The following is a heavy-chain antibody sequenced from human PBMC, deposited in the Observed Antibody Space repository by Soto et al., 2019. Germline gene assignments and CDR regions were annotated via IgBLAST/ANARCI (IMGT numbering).Heavy chain of an antibody. CDR1: GGSISSYY. Sequence: SETLSLTCTVSGGSISSYYWSWIRQPPGKGLEWIGYIYYSGSTNYNPSLKSRVTISVDTSKNQFSLKLSSVTAADTAVYYCARETTVTTNSGRYFDYWGQGTLVTVSS. V-gene: IGHV4-59*01. J-gene: IGHJ4*02. CDR2: IYYSGST. CDR3: ARETTVTTNSGRYFDY. D-gene: IGHD4-17*01.